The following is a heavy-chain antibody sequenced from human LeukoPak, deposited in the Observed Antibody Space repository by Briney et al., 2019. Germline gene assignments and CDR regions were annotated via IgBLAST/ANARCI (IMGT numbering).Heavy chain of an antibody. D-gene: IGHD1-7*01. CDR3: ARAPPWSWNYVWARSRHANYFDY. Sequence: GAPVKVSCKASGYTFTGYYMHWVRQAPGQGLEWMGWINPNSGGTNYAQKFQGRVTMTRDTSISTAYMELSRLRSDDTAVYYCARAPPWSWNYVWARSRHANYFDYWGQGTLVTVSS. CDR1: GYTFTGYY. V-gene: IGHV1-2*02. J-gene: IGHJ4*02. CDR2: INPNSGGT.